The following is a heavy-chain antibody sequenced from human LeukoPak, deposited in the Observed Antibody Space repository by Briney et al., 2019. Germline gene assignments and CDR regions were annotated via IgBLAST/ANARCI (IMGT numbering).Heavy chain of an antibody. V-gene: IGHV1-69*13. CDR2: IIPIFGTA. J-gene: IGHJ4*02. D-gene: IGHD6-13*01. CDR3: ARASGQQLVFDY. CDR1: GGTFSSYA. Sequence: ASVKVSCTASGGTFSSYAISWVRQAPGQGLEWMGGIIPIFGTANYAQKFQGRVTITADESTSTAYMELSSLRSEDTAVYYCARASGQQLVFDYWGQGTLVTVSS.